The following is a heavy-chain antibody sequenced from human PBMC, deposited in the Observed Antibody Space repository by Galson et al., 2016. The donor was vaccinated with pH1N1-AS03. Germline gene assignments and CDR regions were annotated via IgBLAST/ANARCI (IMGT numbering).Heavy chain of an antibody. CDR3: ARDRHYDSSGRYFYESEH. V-gene: IGHV1-69*13. D-gene: IGHD3-22*01. Sequence: SVKVSCKASGYTFGNYAISWMRQAPGQGLEWMGGIHPIFGTPSYAQKFQGRLTVTADDSTSAAYMELSSLTSEDTAIYYCARDRHYDSSGRYFYESEHWGQGTLVIVSS. CDR1: GYTFGNYA. J-gene: IGHJ4*02. CDR2: IHPIFGTP.